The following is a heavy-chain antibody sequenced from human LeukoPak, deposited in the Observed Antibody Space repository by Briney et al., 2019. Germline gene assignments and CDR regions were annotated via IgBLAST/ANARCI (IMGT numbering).Heavy chain of an antibody. CDR2: IYASVSP. CDR1: GGPIISYY. CDR3: ARLKFYDSSGHSPGHYMDV. Sequence: PSETLSLTCTVSGGPIISYYWTWVRQPAGKGLEWFGRIYASVSPNYNPSLKSRVSMSLDTSKKQFSLKLSSVTAADTAVYYCARLKFYDSSGHSPGHYMDVWGKGTTVIVSS. D-gene: IGHD3-22*01. J-gene: IGHJ6*03. V-gene: IGHV4-4*07.